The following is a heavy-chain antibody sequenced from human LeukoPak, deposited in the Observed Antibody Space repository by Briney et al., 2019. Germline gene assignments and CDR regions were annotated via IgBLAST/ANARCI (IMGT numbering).Heavy chain of an antibody. CDR3: ARSRGGFGDYGSWFDP. CDR2: LHDSGTS. CDR1: GGSLSSYF. Sequence: SETLSLTCTVSGGSLSSYFWNWIRQPPGKRLEWIGYLHDSGTSNYNPSLKSRVTIALDTSKNQFSLKLTSVTAADTAIYYCARSRGGFGDYGSWFDPWGQGTLVTVSS. J-gene: IGHJ5*02. D-gene: IGHD4-17*01. V-gene: IGHV4-59*01.